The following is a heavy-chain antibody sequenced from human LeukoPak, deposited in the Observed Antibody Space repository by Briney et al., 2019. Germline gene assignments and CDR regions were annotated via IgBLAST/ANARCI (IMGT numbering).Heavy chain of an antibody. D-gene: IGHD3-10*01. CDR3: ARAVDGSGTQGYYGMDV. Sequence: ASVKVSCKASGYTFTSYGISWVRQAPGQGLEWMGWISAYNGSTSYAQKFQGRVTMTRDTSTSTVYMELSSLGSEDTAVYYCARAVDGSGTQGYYGMDVWGQGTTVTVSS. J-gene: IGHJ6*02. V-gene: IGHV1-18*01. CDR1: GYTFTSYG. CDR2: ISAYNGST.